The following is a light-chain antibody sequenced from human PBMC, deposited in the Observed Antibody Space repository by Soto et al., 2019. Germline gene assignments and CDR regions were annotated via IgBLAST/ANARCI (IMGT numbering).Light chain of an antibody. CDR1: SGSVSTSYY. CDR3: VLYMGSGIDVV. V-gene: IGLV8-61*01. CDR2: STN. Sequence: QTVVTQEPSFSVSPGGTVTLTCGLSSGSVSTSYYPSWYQQTPGQAPRTLIYSTNTRSSGVPDRFSGSILGNKAALTITGAQADDESDYYCVLYMGSGIDVVFGGGTKVTVL. J-gene: IGLJ2*01.